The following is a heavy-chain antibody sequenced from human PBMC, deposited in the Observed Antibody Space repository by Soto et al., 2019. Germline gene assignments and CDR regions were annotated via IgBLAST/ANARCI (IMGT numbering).Heavy chain of an antibody. Sequence: QVQLQESGPGLVKPSQTLSLTCTVSGGSISSGDYYWSWIRQPPGKGLEWIGYIYYSGSTYYNPSLQSRVTVSVDPSKNQFSLKLSSVTAADTAGYYCASFRCSGGSCALSPWGQGTLVTVSS. V-gene: IGHV4-30-4*01. D-gene: IGHD2-15*01. J-gene: IGHJ5*02. CDR3: ASFRCSGGSCALSP. CDR2: IYYSGST. CDR1: GGSISSGDYY.